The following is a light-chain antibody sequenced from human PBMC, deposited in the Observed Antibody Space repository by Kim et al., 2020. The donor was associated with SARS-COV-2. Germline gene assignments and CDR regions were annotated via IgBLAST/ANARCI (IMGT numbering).Light chain of an antibody. J-gene: IGKJ1*01. V-gene: IGKV4-1*01. CDR2: WAS. Sequence: ATINCKSSQGVLYSSNNKNYLAWYQQKPGQPPKLLIYWASTRESGVPDRFSGSGSGTDFTLTISSLQAEDVAIYYCQQYYSAPRTFGQGTKVDSK. CDR3: QQYYSAPRT. CDR1: QGVLYSSNNKNY.